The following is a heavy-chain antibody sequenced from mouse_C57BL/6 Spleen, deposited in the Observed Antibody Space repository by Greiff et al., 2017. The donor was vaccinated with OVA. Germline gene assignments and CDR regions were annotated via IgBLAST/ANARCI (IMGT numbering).Heavy chain of an antibody. J-gene: IGHJ1*03. D-gene: IGHD1-1*01. Sequence: DVKLQESGPGLVKPSQSLSLTCSVTGYSITRGYYWNWIRQFPGNKLEWMGYISYDGSNNYNPSLKNRISITRDTSKNQFFLKLNSVTTEDTATYYCARVTTVVATTRYFDVWGTGTTVTVSS. V-gene: IGHV3-6*01. CDR3: ARVTTVVATTRYFDV. CDR2: ISYDGSN. CDR1: GYSITRGYY.